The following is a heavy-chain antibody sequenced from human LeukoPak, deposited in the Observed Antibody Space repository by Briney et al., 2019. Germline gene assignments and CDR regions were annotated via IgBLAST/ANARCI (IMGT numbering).Heavy chain of an antibody. CDR2: INPSGGST. D-gene: IGHD3-22*01. V-gene: IGHV1-46*01. CDR1: GYTLTSYF. Sequence: ASVKVSCKASGYTLTSYFMHWVRQPPRQGLEWMGIINPSGGSTSYAQKFQGRVTMTRDTSTSTVYMELSSLRSEDTAVYYCARDRYYYDSSGYIRGISFDYWGQGTLVTVSS. CDR3: ARDRYYYDSSGYIRGISFDY. J-gene: IGHJ4*02.